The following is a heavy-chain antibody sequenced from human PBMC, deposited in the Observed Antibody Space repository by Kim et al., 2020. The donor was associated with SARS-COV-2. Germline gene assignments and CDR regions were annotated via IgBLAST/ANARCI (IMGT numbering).Heavy chain of an antibody. D-gene: IGHD6-19*01. Sequence: DSGKGRFTISRDNSKNTLYLQMNSLRAEDTAVYYCAKLRGSAGSSGWYDYWGQGTLVTVSS. J-gene: IGHJ4*02. CDR3: AKLRGSAGSSGWYDY. V-gene: IGHV3-23*01.